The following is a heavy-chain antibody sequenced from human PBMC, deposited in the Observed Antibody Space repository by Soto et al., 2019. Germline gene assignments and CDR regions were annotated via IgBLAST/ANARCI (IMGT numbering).Heavy chain of an antibody. CDR2: ISWNSGSI. J-gene: IGHJ4*02. CDR1: GFTFDDYA. V-gene: IGHV3-9*01. D-gene: IGHD3-22*01. CDR3: AKSWGLLLHLDY. Sequence: EVQLVESGGGLVQPGRSLRLSCAASGFTFDDYAMHWVRQAPGKGLEWVSGISWNSGSIGCADSVKGRFTMSRDNAKNSLYLQMNSLRAEDTALYYCAKSWGLLLHLDYWGQGTLVTVSS.